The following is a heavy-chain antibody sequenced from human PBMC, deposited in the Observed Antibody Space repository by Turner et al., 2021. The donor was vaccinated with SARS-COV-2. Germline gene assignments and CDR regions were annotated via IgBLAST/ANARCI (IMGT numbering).Heavy chain of an antibody. Sequence: QVQLVESGGGVVQPGRSLRLSCAASGFTFSSNAMHWVRQAPGKGLEWVAAISYDGSNKYYAYSVKGRLTISRDNSKNTLYLQMNSLRAEDTAVYYCAREDYYDSSGSLDYWGQGTLVTVSS. CDR3: AREDYYDSSGSLDY. CDR1: GFTFSSNA. CDR2: ISYDGSNK. D-gene: IGHD3-22*01. J-gene: IGHJ4*02. V-gene: IGHV3-30-3*01.